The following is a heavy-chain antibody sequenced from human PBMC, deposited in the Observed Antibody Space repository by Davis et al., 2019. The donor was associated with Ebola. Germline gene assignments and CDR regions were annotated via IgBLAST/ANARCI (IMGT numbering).Heavy chain of an antibody. Sequence: PSETLSLTCTVSGGSVSSGSYYWSWIRQPPGKGLEWIGYIYYSGSTNYNPSLKSRVTISVDTSKNQFSLKLSSVTAADTAVYYCARDLDGYNNWFDPWGQGTLVTVSS. D-gene: IGHD5-24*01. CDR3: ARDLDGYNNWFDP. J-gene: IGHJ5*02. CDR2: IYYSGST. CDR1: GGSVSSGSYY. V-gene: IGHV4-61*01.